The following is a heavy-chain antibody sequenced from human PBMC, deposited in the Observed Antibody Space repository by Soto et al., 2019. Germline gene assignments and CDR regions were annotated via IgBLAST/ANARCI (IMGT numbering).Heavy chain of an antibody. CDR3: ARGLSVWVEGAFDI. CDR1: GYTFTSYG. J-gene: IGHJ3*02. Sequence: ASVKVSCKASGYTFTSYGSSWVRQATGQGLEWMGWISAYNGNTNYAQKLQGRVTMTTDTSTSTAYMELRSLRSDDTAVYYCARGLSVWVEGAFDIWGQGTMVTVSS. D-gene: IGHD3-16*01. V-gene: IGHV1-18*01. CDR2: ISAYNGNT.